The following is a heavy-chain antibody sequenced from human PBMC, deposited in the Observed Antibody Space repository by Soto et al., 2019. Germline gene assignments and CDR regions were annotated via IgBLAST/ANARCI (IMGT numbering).Heavy chain of an antibody. CDR1: GGSISSGDYY. V-gene: IGHV4-31*03. Sequence: SETLSLTCTVSGGSISSGDYYWSWIRQYPGKGLEWIAYIYYTGTTSYNPSLKNRVTISIDTSKNQFSLQLFSVTAADTAVYYCARDGGFNSGSYRFEYSGQGALVTVSS. D-gene: IGHD3-10*01. CDR3: ARDGGFNSGSYRFEY. J-gene: IGHJ4*02. CDR2: IYYTGTT.